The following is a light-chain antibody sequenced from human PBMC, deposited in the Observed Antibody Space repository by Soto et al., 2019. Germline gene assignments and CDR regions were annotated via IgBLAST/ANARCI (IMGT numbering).Light chain of an antibody. J-gene: IGKJ1*01. CDR3: QQYNSYSRT. CDR1: QSVINW. V-gene: IGKV1-5*03. CDR2: KAS. Sequence: DIQMTQSPSTLSASLGDRVTITCRASQSVINWLAWYQQKPGKAPKLLIYKASSLESGVPSRFSGSGSGTEFTLTISSLQPDDFGTYYCQQYNSYSRTFGQGTKVDIK.